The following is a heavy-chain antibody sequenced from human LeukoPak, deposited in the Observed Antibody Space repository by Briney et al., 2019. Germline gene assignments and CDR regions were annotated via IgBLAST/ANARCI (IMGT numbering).Heavy chain of an antibody. CDR1: DFTFSSYW. CDR2: IKRDGSEK. CDR3: ARISVPPDYYYYYMDM. Sequence: GGSLRLSCVASDFTFSSYWMSWVRQAPGKGLEWVANIKRDGSEKYYVDSVKGRFTISRDNAKNSLYLQMNSLRAEDTAVYYCARISVPPDYYYYYMDMWSKGTTVTVSS. J-gene: IGHJ6*03. V-gene: IGHV3-7*01.